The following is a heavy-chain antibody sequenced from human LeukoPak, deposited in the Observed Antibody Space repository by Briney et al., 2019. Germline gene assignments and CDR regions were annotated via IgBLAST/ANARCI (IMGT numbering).Heavy chain of an antibody. CDR3: AREGEAVADTDYAFDI. J-gene: IGHJ3*02. Sequence: GGSLRLSCVASGFTFSSYEVHWVRQAPGKGLEWVSYISSGGTTIYYADSLKGRFTISRDNAKNSLYLQMNSLRADDTAVYYCAREGEAVADTDYAFDIWGQGTMVTVSS. CDR2: ISSGGTTI. V-gene: IGHV3-48*03. D-gene: IGHD6-19*01. CDR1: GFTFSSYE.